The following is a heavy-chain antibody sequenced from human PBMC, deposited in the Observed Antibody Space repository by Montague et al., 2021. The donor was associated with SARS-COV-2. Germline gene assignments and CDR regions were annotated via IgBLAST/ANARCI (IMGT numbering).Heavy chain of an antibody. CDR3: ASPNSGRRHYFDY. J-gene: IGHJ4*02. D-gene: IGHD1-26*01. CDR2: ISFSGST. CDR1: GDSISSSRYF. V-gene: IGHV4-39*01. Sequence: SETLSLTCTVSGDSISSSRYFWGWLHQPPGKGLDWIGSISFSGSTYYNPSLRSRVTISVDTSKNQISLKLSSVTAADTAVYYCASPNSGRRHYFDYWGQGTLVTGSS.